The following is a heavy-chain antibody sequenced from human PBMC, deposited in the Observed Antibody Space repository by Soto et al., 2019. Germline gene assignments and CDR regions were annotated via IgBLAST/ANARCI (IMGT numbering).Heavy chain of an antibody. J-gene: IGHJ4*02. CDR2: ISSSGTTM. D-gene: IGHD2-8*01. Sequence: XGSLRLSCAAAGFTFSSHEMNWIRQAPGKGLEWVSYISSSGTTMYYADSVKGRFTISRDNAKNSLFLQMNSLRAEDTALYYCARGGVYWGQGSLVTVSS. CDR1: GFTFSSHE. CDR3: ARGGVY. V-gene: IGHV3-48*03.